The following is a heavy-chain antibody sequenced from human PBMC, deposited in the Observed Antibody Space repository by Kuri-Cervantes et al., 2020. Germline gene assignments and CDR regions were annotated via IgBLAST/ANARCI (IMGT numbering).Heavy chain of an antibody. D-gene: IGHD4-23*01. V-gene: IGHV3-48*01. J-gene: IGHJ3*02. CDR3: AKDSYGGIHPDAFDI. CDR2: ISSSSSTI. Sequence: GESLKISCAASGFTFSSYSMNWVRQAPGKGLEWVSYISSSSSTIYYADSVKGRLTISRDNAKNSLYLQMNSLRGEDTAVYYCAKDSYGGIHPDAFDIWGQGTMVTVSS. CDR1: GFTFSSYS.